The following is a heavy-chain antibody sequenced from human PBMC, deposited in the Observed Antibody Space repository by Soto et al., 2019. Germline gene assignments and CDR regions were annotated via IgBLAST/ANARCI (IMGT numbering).Heavy chain of an antibody. J-gene: IGHJ6*03. Sequence: SETLSLTCTVSGGSISKFNWSWIRQPPGKGLEWIGYVYYTGSTSYNPSLKRRVTFSADSSRGQFSLRLNSVTAADTAVYYCARTVLGPDLLADSFVDYYYYMDVWGQGTTVTVSS. CDR2: VYYTGST. CDR3: ARTVLGPDLLADSFVDYYYYMDV. CDR1: GGSISKFN. V-gene: IGHV4-59*08. D-gene: IGHD3-9*01.